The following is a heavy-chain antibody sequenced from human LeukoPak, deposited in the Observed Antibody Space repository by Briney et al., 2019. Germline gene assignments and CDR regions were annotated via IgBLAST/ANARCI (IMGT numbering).Heavy chain of an antibody. D-gene: IGHD6-25*01. V-gene: IGHV3-74*01. CDR1: GFTFNIYW. Sequence: GGSLRLSCAASGFTFNIYWIHWVRQAPGKGLVWVSRIDSGGSGTIYADSVKGRFTVSRDNAKNTLYLQMNSLRAEDTAVYYCARGGGDHAFDIWGQGTMVTVSS. CDR2: IDSGGSGT. J-gene: IGHJ3*02. CDR3: ARGGGDHAFDI.